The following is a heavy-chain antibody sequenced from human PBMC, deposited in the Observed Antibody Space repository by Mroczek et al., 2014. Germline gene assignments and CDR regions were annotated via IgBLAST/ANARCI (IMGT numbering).Heavy chain of an antibody. CDR3: ARGPQKNYCSSTSCYRGYYYYYMDV. V-gene: IGHV3-74*01. CDR2: INSDGSST. CDR1: GFTFSSYW. J-gene: IGHJ6*03. Sequence: VQLQGVGGGLSSAWGVPSRLSCAASGFTFSSYWMHWVRQAPGKGLVWVSRINSDGSSTSYADSVKGRFTISRDNAKNTLYLQMNSLRAEDTAVYYCARGPQKNYCSSTSCYRGYYYYYMDVWGKGTTVTVSS. D-gene: IGHD2-2*01.